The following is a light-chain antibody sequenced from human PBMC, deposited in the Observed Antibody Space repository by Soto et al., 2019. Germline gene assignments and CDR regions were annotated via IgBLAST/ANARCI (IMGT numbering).Light chain of an antibody. Sequence: EIVLTQSPGTLSLSPGERDTLSCRASQSVSSSYLAWYQQKPGQAPRLLIYGASSRATGIPDRFSGSGSGTDFTLTISRLEPEDFAVYYCQQYGSSPPAWTFGQGTKV. J-gene: IGKJ1*01. V-gene: IGKV3-20*01. CDR1: QSVSSSY. CDR3: QQYGSSPPAWT. CDR2: GAS.